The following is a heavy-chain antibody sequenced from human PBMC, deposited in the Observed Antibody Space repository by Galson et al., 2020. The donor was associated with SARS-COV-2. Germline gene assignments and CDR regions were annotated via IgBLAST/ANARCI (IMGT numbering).Heavy chain of an antibody. V-gene: IGHV2-70*01. CDR2: IEWDDDK. J-gene: IGHJ4*02. D-gene: IGHD5-12*01. CDR1: GFSLTTSGMG. Sequence: SGPTLVKPTQTLTLTCTFSGFSLTTSGMGVTWIRQPPGKAREGLALIEWDDDKYYSTSLMTRLTISRDTSKNQVFLTMTNMDPVDTATYYCARMADGYGGYDYGSSPFDYWGQGTLVTVSS. CDR3: ARMADGYGGYDYGSSPFDY.